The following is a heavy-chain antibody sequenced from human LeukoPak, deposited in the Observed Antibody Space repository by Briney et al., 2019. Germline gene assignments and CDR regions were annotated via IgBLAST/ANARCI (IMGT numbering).Heavy chain of an antibody. Sequence: GGSLRLSXAASEFTFSSYAVSWVRQAPGKGLEWVSAISDSGGSTYYADSVKGRFTVSRDNSKNTMYLQMNSLRAEDTAVYYCAKDRRAYSSSSCYYRFDYWGQGTLVTVSS. CDR2: ISDSGGST. CDR1: EFTFSSYA. V-gene: IGHV3-23*01. J-gene: IGHJ4*02. D-gene: IGHD2-2*01. CDR3: AKDRRAYSSSSCYYRFDY.